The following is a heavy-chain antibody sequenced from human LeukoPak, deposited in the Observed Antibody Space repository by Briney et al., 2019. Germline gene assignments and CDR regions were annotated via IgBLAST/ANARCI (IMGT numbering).Heavy chain of an antibody. V-gene: IGHV1-69*06. J-gene: IGHJ3*02. D-gene: IGHD6-6*01. CDR3: ARAAAYSSSPDAFDI. CDR1: GGTFISYA. CDR2: IIPIFGTE. Sequence: AASVKVSCKASGGTFISYAISWVRQAPGQGLEWMGGIIPIFGTENYAQKFQGRVTITADKSTSTAYMELSSLRSEDTAVYYCARAAAYSSSPDAFDIWGQGTMVTVSS.